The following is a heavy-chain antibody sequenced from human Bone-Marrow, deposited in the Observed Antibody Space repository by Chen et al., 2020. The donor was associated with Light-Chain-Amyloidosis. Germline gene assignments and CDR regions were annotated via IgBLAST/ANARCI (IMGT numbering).Heavy chain of an antibody. CDR3: ARRRDGYNFDY. J-gene: IGHJ4*02. D-gene: IGHD5-12*01. Sequence: EVQLEQTGPEVKKPGESLKISCKGSGYTFPNYRIGWVRQMPGKGLEWMGVIYTDDSDARYSPSFEGQVTISADKSITTAYLQWRSLKASDTAMYYCARRRDGYNFDYWGQGTLVTVSS. V-gene: IGHV5-51*01. CDR1: GYTFPNYR. CDR2: IYTDDSDA.